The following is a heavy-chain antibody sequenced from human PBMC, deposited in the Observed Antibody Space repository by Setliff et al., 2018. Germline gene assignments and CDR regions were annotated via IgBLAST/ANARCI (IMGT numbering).Heavy chain of an antibody. J-gene: IGHJ3*02. CDR2: ISAYNGNT. CDR3: AISTIFGVVSPTPDAFDI. V-gene: IGHV1-18*01. D-gene: IGHD3-3*01. CDR1: GGTFSSYA. Sequence: ASVKVSCKASGGTFSSYAISWVRQAPGQGLEWMGWISAYNGNTNYAQRFQGRVTMTTDTSSSTAYMELSRLRYEDTAVYYWAISTIFGVVSPTPDAFDIWGQGTMVTVSS.